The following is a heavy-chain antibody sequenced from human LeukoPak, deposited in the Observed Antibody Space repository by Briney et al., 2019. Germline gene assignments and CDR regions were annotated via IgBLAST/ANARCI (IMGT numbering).Heavy chain of an antibody. CDR1: GSSINSYY. CDR2: IYYTGNT. D-gene: IGHD3-3*01. V-gene: IGHV4-59*01. CDR3: ARRVASRPMYGFDF. Sequence: SETPSLTCTVSGSSINSYYWTWLRQPPGKELEWIGFIYYTGNTKYNPSLQSRVTISLDTSRNQFSLNLNSVTAADTAVYYCARRVASRPMYGFDFWGQGTLVTVSS. J-gene: IGHJ4*02.